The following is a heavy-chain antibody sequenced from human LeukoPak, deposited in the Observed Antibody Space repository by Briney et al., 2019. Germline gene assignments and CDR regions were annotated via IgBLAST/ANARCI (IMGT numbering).Heavy chain of an antibody. J-gene: IGHJ3*02. Sequence: GASVKVSCKASGYTFTSYYMHWVRQAPGQGLEWMGIINPSGGSTSYAQKFQGRVTMTRDTSTSTVYMELSSLRSEDTAVYYCARGGRLRGYSYGYRYDAFDIWGQGTMVTASS. V-gene: IGHV1-46*01. CDR1: GYTFTSYY. D-gene: IGHD5-18*01. CDR2: INPSGGST. CDR3: ARGGRLRGYSYGYRYDAFDI.